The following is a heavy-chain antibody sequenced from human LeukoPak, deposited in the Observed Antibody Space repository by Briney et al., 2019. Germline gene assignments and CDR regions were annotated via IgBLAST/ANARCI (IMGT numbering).Heavy chain of an antibody. V-gene: IGHV1-2*02. D-gene: IGHD4-17*01. CDR1: GYTFTGYY. J-gene: IGHJ5*02. Sequence: GASVKVSCKASGYTFTGYYTHWVRQAPGQGLEWMGWINPNSGGTNYAQKFQGRVTMTRDTSISTAYMEPSRLRSDDTAVYYCARDSSVTTPFAYNWFDPWGQGTLVTVSS. CDR3: ARDSSVTTPFAYNWFDP. CDR2: INPNSGGT.